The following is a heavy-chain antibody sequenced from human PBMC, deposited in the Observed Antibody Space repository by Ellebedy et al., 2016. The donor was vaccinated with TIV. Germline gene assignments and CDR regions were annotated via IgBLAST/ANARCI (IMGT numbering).Heavy chain of an antibody. V-gene: IGHV4-59*01. CDR2: IDYSGNT. CDR1: GGSISGYY. J-gene: IGHJ4*02. D-gene: IGHD2-21*01. Sequence: MPSETLSLTCSVSGGSISGYYWSWIRQPPGKELEWIAYIDYSGNTNYNPSLKSRAAISVDTSKNQFSLKLSSVTAADTAVYYCARFDGGGCYYDYWGQGTLVTVSS. CDR3: ARFDGGGCYYDY.